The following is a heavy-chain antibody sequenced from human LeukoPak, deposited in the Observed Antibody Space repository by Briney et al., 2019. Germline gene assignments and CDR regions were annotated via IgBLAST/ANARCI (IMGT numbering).Heavy chain of an antibody. J-gene: IGHJ6*02. D-gene: IGHD1-26*01. CDR2: IYYSGST. V-gene: IGHV4-59*01. Sequence: SETLSLTCTVSGGSISSYYWSWIRQPPGKGLEWIGYIYYSGSTNYNPSLKSRVTISVDTSKNQFSLKLSSVTAADTAVYYCARDSANSGHYYYGMDVWGQGATVTVSS. CDR1: GGSISSYY. CDR3: ARDSANSGHYYYGMDV.